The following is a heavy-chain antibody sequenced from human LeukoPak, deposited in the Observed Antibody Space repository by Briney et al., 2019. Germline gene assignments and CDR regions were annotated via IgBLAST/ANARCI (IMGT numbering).Heavy chain of an antibody. CDR2: IKPDGST. CDR3: ARHDPRYYDFWSGSVMDV. Sequence: GGSLRLSCAASGFTFNDYWMHWVRQAPGKGLVWVSRIKPDGSTYYADSVKGRFTVSRDNAKNTLYLQMNSLTAEDTAVYYCARHDPRYYDFWSGSVMDVWGKGTTVTVSS. V-gene: IGHV3-74*01. J-gene: IGHJ6*03. CDR1: GFTFNDYW. D-gene: IGHD3-3*01.